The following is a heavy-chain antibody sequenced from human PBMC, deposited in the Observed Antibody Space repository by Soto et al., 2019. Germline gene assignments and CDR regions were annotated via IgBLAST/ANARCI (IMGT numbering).Heavy chain of an antibody. Sequence: EVQLVESGGGLVQPGGSLRLSCLGSGFTFRNYWMSWLRQAPGKGLEWVANTNQDGRERYSVDSVKGRFTISRDNAKNSMHLQMNSLRAEDTAVYYCARDGSGYSTDWGQGTLVTVYS. CDR2: TNQDGRER. CDR1: GFTFRNYW. CDR3: ARDGSGYSTD. V-gene: IGHV3-7*01. J-gene: IGHJ4*02. D-gene: IGHD5-18*01.